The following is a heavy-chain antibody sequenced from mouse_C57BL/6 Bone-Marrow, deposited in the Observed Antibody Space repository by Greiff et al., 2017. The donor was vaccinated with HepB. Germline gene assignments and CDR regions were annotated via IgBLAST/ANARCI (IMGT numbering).Heavy chain of an antibody. CDR3: TAGSIHWYFDV. CDR2: IDPENGDT. Sequence: VQLQQSGAELVRPGASVKLSCTASGFNIKDDYMHWVKQRPEQGLEWIGWIDPENGDTEYASKFQGKATITADTSSNTAYLQLSSLTSEDTAVYYCTAGSIHWYFDVWGTGTTVTVSS. D-gene: IGHD1-1*01. J-gene: IGHJ1*03. CDR1: GFNIKDDY. V-gene: IGHV14-4*01.